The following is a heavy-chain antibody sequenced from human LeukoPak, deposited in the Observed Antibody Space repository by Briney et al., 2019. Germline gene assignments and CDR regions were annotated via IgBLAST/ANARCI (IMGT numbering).Heavy chain of an antibody. J-gene: IGHJ2*01. Sequence: SETLSLTCTVSVGSTTSNYYWGWIRQSPGRGLEWIGSIYYSGSTYYNPSLKSRVTMSLDTSKNQFSLKLSSVISADTAVYYCVRSGGYCYGNTCHMEYFDLWGRGTLVSVSS. CDR2: IYYSGST. D-gene: IGHD5-18*01. CDR1: VGSTTSNYY. V-gene: IGHV4-39*01. CDR3: VRSGGYCYGNTCHMEYFDL.